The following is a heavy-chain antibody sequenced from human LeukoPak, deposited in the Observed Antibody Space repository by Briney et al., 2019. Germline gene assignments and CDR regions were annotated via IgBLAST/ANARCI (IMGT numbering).Heavy chain of an antibody. CDR1: GGSFSGYY. J-gene: IGHJ3*02. Sequence: SETLSLTCAVYGGSFSGYYWSWIRQPPGKGLEWIGEINHSGSTNYNPSLKSRVTISVDTSKNQFSLKLSSVTAADTAVYYCARAPWTGYCSSTSCYGAFDIWGQGTMVTVSS. CDR2: INHSGST. CDR3: ARAPWTGYCSSTSCYGAFDI. D-gene: IGHD2-2*01. V-gene: IGHV4-34*01.